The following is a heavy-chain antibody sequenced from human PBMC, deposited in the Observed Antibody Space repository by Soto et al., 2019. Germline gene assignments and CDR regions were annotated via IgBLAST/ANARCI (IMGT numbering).Heavy chain of an antibody. J-gene: IGHJ6*02. CDR3: AKVSGATTFYFYGMDV. CDR2: ISGSGGST. D-gene: IGHD1-26*01. Sequence: PGGSLRLSCAASGFTFSSYAMSWVRQAPGKGLEWVSAISGSGGSTYYADSVKGRFTISRDNSKNTLYLQMNSLRAEDTAVYYCAKVSGATTFYFYGMDVWGQGTTVTASS. V-gene: IGHV3-23*01. CDR1: GFTFSSYA.